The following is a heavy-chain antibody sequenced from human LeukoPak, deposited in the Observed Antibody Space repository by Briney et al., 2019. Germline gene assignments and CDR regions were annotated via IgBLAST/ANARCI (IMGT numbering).Heavy chain of an antibody. CDR1: GGSISSGGYY. D-gene: IGHD3-9*01. CDR3: ARAYFDWLLWGYFDY. J-gene: IGHJ4*02. V-gene: IGHV4-31*03. Sequence: SGTLSLTCTVSGGSISSGGYYWSWIRQHPGKGLEWIGYIYYSGSTYYNPSLKSRVTISVDTSKNQFSLKLSSVTAADTAVYYCARAYFDWLLWGYFDYWGQGTLVTVSS. CDR2: IYYSGST.